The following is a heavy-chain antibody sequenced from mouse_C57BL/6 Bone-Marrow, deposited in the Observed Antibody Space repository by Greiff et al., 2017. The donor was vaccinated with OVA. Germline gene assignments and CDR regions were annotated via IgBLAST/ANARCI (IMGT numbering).Heavy chain of an antibody. Sequence: DVQLVESGGGLVKPGGSLKLSCAASGFTFSSYAMSWVRQTPEKRLEWVATISDGGSYTYYPDNVKGRFTISRDNAKNNLYLQMSHLKSEDTAMYYCARDLAGAWYFDVWGTGTTVTVSS. CDR1: GFTFSSYA. CDR3: ARDLAGAWYFDV. V-gene: IGHV5-4*01. J-gene: IGHJ1*03. CDR2: ISDGGSYT.